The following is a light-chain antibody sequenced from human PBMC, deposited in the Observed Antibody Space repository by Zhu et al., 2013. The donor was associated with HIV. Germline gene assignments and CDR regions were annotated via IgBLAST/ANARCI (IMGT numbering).Light chain of an antibody. CDR2: DAS. Sequence: MTQSPSTLSAFLGDTVTITCRASQSLGSRLAWYQQKPGKAPKLLIFDASSLESGVPSRFRGSGGGTEFSLSITSLQPDDFATYYCQQYNSHFKTFG. CDR3: QQYNSHFKT. V-gene: IGKV1-5*01. J-gene: IGKJ5*01. CDR1: QSLGSR.